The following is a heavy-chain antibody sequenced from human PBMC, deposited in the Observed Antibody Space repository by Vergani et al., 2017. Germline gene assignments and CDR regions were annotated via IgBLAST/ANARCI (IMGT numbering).Heavy chain of an antibody. CDR2: ISAYNGNT. CDR1: GYTFTSYG. V-gene: IGHV1-18*01. J-gene: IGHJ4*02. D-gene: IGHD6-19*01. Sequence: QVQLVQSGAEVKKPGASVKVSCKASGYTFTSYGISWVRQAPGQGLEWMGWISAYNGNTNYAQKLQGRVTMTPDTSTSTAYMELRSLRSDDTAVYYCAGAGRRRTTTRAVAGPDDYWGQGTLVTVSS. CDR3: AGAGRRRTTTRAVAGPDDY.